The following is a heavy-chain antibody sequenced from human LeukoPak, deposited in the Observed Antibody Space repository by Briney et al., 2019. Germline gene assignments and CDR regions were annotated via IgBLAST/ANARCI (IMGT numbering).Heavy chain of an antibody. J-gene: IGHJ4*02. CDR1: GGSISSYY. Sequence: SETLSLTCTVSGGSISSYYWSWIRQPPGKGLEWIGYIYYSGSTYYNSSLKSRITISLDTSKNQFSLKLSSVAAADTAVYYCARVVRGGIATKYYFDYWGQGTLVTVSS. CDR3: ARVVRGGIATKYYFDY. V-gene: IGHV4-59*08. D-gene: IGHD3-10*01. CDR2: IYYSGST.